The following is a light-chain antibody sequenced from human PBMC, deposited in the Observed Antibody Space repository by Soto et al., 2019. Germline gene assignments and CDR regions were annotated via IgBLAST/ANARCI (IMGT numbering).Light chain of an antibody. J-gene: IGKJ3*01. CDR2: VAS. Sequence: DIQLTQSPSSVSASVGDRVTITCRASQDIGTWLAWYQQKPGKASKLLIYVASNLQSGVPSRFSGAGSGTDFNLTITSLQPEDFATYHCQQADSLPFTFGPGTKVDFK. V-gene: IGKV1-12*01. CDR1: QDIGTW. CDR3: QQADSLPFT.